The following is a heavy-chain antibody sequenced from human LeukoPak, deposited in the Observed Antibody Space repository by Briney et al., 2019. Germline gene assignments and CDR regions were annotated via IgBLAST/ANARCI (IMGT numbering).Heavy chain of an antibody. D-gene: IGHD2-2*01. Sequence: PGGSLRLSCAASGFTFSSYGMHRVRQAPGKGLEWVAFMRYDGSNKYYADSVKGRFTISRDNSKNTLYLQMNSLRAEDTAVYYCASKQGGYCSSTSCFPMDVWGKGTTVTVSS. CDR2: MRYDGSNK. V-gene: IGHV3-30*02. CDR1: GFTFSSYG. J-gene: IGHJ6*03. CDR3: ASKQGGYCSSTSCFPMDV.